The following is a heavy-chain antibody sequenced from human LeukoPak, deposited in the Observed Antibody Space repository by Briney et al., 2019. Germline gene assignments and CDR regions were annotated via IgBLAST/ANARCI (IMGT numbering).Heavy chain of an antibody. CDR1: GGSISSYY. D-gene: IGHD2-2*02. Sequence: TSETLSLTCSVSGGSISSYYWSWIRQPPGKGLEWIGYIYDSGRTNYNPSLKSRVTISVDTSKDQFSLKLSSVTAADTAVYYCARHGSHTPVDYWGQGTLVTVSS. V-gene: IGHV4-59*08. J-gene: IGHJ4*02. CDR3: ARHGSHTPVDY. CDR2: IYDSGRT.